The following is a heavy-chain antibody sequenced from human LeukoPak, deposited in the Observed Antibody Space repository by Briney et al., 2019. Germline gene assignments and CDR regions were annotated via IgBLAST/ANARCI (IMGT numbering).Heavy chain of an antibody. D-gene: IGHD3-22*01. CDR3: ASGYYYDSSGYEWYFDL. CDR1: GGSISSSSYY. V-gene: IGHV4-39*01. Sequence: SETLSLTCTVSGGSISSSSYYWGWIRQPPGKGLEWIGSIYYSGSTYYNPSLKSRVTISVDTSKNQFSLKLSSVTAADTAVYYCASGYYYDSSGYEWYFDLWGRGTLVTVSS. J-gene: IGHJ2*01. CDR2: IYYSGST.